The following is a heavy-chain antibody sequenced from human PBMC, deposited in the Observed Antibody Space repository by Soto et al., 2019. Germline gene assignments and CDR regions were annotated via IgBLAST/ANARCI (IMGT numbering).Heavy chain of an antibody. J-gene: IGHJ6*03. CDR2: ISPYNGNT. CDR3: ARGTTVTTTPTYYYMDV. D-gene: IGHD4-4*01. Sequence: ASVKVSCKASGYTFSSYAISWVRQAPGQGLEWMGWISPYNGNTDYAQNFQGRVTMTTDTSTTTAYMELRSLRSDDTAFYYCARGTTVTTTPTYYYMDVWGKGTTVTVSS. V-gene: IGHV1-18*01. CDR1: GYTFSSYA.